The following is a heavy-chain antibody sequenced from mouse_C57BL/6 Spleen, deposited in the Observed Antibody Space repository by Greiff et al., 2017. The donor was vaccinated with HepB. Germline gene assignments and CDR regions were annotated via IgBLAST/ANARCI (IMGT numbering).Heavy chain of an antibody. CDR3: ARDGPGYYAMDY. D-gene: IGHD2-3*01. CDR1: GYAFSSSW. V-gene: IGHV1-82*01. CDR2: IYPGDGDT. J-gene: IGHJ4*01. Sequence: QVQLQQSGPELVKPGASVKISCKASGYAFSSSWMNWVKQRPGKGLEWIGRIYPGDGDTNYNGKFKGKATLTADKSSSTAYMQLSSLTSEDSAVYFCARDGPGYYAMDYWGQGTSVTVSS.